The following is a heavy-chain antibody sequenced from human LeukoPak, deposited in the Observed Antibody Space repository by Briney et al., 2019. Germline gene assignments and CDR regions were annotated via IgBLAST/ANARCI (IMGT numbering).Heavy chain of an antibody. J-gene: IGHJ3*01. CDR1: GFSFSNYA. CDR3: AKVMGENTWDMVFDV. CDR2: IRGDGDGR. Sequence: GGSMRPSCVASGFSFSNYALTSVRQAPGKVPELVSRIRGDGDGRHYSPAVKGRFTISRDNSKNTLYLQMNSLRAANTAVYYCAKVMGENTWDMVFDVWGQGTLVTVSS. D-gene: IGHD1-26*01. V-gene: IGHV3-23*01.